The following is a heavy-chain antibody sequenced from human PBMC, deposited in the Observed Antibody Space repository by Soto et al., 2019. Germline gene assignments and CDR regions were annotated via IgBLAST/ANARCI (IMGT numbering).Heavy chain of an antibody. CDR2: ISGSGGST. D-gene: IGHD6-19*01. Sequence: PGGSLRLSCAASGFTFSSYGMSWARQAPGKGLEWVSAISGSGGSTYYADSVKGRFTISRDNSKNTLYLQMNSLRAEDTAVYYCAKVKQWLVRRAYYFDYWGQGTLVTVSS. CDR3: AKVKQWLVRRAYYFDY. CDR1: GFTFSSYG. J-gene: IGHJ4*02. V-gene: IGHV3-23*01.